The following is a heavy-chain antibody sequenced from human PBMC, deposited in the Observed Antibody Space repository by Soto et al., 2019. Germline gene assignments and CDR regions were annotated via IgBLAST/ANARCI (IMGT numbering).Heavy chain of an antibody. J-gene: IGHJ4*01. D-gene: IGHD2-15*01. CDR3: ARARDCSGGNCYSDY. CDR1: GYSFGTYA. V-gene: IGHV7-4-1*01. Sequence: ASVKVSCKASGYSFGTYAMNWVRQAPGQGLEWMGWINTNTGNPTYAQGFSGRFVFSLDTSVSTAYLQIYNLEPEDTAVYYCARARDCSGGNCYSDYWGQGTLVTVS. CDR2: INTNTGNP.